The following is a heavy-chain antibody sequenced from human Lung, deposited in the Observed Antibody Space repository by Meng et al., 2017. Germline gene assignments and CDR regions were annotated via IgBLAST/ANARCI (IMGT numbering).Heavy chain of an antibody. CDR2: IYHSGGT. CDR3: ARGLGEAVVPRTMFDY. J-gene: IGHJ4*02. CDR1: GGSSSSSNW. Sequence: QGHLQESGPGLVKPSGTLSLTCGVSGGSSSSSNWWSWVRQPPGKGLEWIGEIYHSGGTKYNPSLKSRVTISVDKSKNQFSLKLSSVTAADTAVYYCARGLGEAVVPRTMFDYWGQGTLVTVSS. V-gene: IGHV4-4*02. D-gene: IGHD2-2*01.